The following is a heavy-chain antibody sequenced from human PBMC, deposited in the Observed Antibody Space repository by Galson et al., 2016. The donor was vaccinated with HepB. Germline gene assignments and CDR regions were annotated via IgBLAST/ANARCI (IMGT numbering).Heavy chain of an antibody. Sequence: SLRLSCAGSGFAFSEYAMHWVRQAPGQGPEWVAVILYDGSNEYLADSVKGRFTISRDNSKNTLFLQMNSLTVEDTAMYYCARDQGWVYSSPDLQWYFDLWGRGTLVTVSS. CDR2: ILYDGSNE. D-gene: IGHD3-22*01. J-gene: IGHJ2*01. CDR3: ARDQGWVYSSPDLQWYFDL. CDR1: GFAFSEYA. V-gene: IGHV3-30*04.